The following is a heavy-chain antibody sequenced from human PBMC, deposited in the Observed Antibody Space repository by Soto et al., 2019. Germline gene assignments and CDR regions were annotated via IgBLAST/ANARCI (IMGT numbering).Heavy chain of an antibody. CDR1: SGSINSGLYY. J-gene: IGHJ4*02. Sequence: QVQLQESGPGLVKPSQTLSLTCTVSSGSINSGLYYWTWIRQHPEKGLEWIGYIYSRGNTYYTPSPKSRVDIAVDTSKNQFSLRVSSATAAHTAVYYGARARSGRYFLLEYWGQAAQVTVSP. CDR2: IYSRGNT. CDR3: ARARSGRYFLLEY. D-gene: IGHD3-10*01. V-gene: IGHV4-31*03.